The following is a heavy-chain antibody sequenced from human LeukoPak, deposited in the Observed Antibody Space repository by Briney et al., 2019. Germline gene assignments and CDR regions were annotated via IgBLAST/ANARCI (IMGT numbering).Heavy chain of an antibody. CDR2: ISAYNGNT. Sequence: ASVKVSCKASGYTFTSYGISWVRQAPGQGLEWMGWISAYNGNTNYAQKLQGRVTMTTDTSTSTAYMELRRLRSDDTAVYYCARWVATPYYMDVWGKGTTVTVSS. D-gene: IGHD1-26*01. V-gene: IGHV1-18*01. CDR3: ARWVATPYYMDV. CDR1: GYTFTSYG. J-gene: IGHJ6*03.